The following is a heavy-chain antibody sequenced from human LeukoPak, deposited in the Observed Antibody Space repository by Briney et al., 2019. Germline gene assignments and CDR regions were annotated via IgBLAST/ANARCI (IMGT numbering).Heavy chain of an antibody. CDR2: IIPIFGTA. CDR1: GYTFTSYA. CDR3: ARTGYSSGWYEGPAY. Sequence: SVKVSCKASGYTFTSYAISWVRQAPGQGLEWMGGIIPIFGTANYAQKFQGRVTITADKSTSTAYMELSSLRSEDTAVYYCARTGYSSGWYEGPAYWGQGTLVTVSS. V-gene: IGHV1-69*06. J-gene: IGHJ4*02. D-gene: IGHD6-19*01.